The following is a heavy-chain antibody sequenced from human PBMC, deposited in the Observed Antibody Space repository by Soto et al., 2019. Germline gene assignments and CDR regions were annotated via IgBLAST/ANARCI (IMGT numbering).Heavy chain of an antibody. V-gene: IGHV4-34*01. J-gene: IGHJ5*02. CDR1: GGSFSGYY. CDR2: INHSGST. D-gene: IGHD6-13*01. CDR3: AREDSSWYGYWFDP. Sequence: SETLSLTCAVYGGSFSGYYWSWIRQPPGKGLEWIGEINHSGSTNYNPSLKSRVTISVDTSKNQFSLKLSSVTAAGTAVYYCAREDSSWYGYWFDPWGQGTLVTVSS.